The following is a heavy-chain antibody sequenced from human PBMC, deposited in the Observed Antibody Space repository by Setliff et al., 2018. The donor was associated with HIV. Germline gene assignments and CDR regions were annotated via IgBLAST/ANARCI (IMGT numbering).Heavy chain of an antibody. CDR2: FYYSGST. V-gene: IGHV4-39*02. J-gene: IGHJ3*01. Sequence: SETLSLTCTVSGVSFSSSSYYRGWIRQPPGKGLEWIGSFYYSGSTYYHPSLKSRVPISVDTSRNHFSLTLNSVTAADTAIYYCARTNKAAPASAGFDVWGQGTMVTVSS. CDR3: ARTNKAAPASAGFDV. CDR1: GVSFSSSSYY. D-gene: IGHD6-25*01.